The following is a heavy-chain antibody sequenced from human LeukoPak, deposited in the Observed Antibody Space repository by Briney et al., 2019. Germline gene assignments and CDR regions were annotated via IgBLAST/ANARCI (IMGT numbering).Heavy chain of an antibody. D-gene: IGHD2-21*02. CDR2: IDPSDSYT. CDR1: GYSFSTYW. CDR3: ARLNGGGDYYFDY. V-gene: IGHV5-10-1*01. J-gene: IGHJ4*02. Sequence: GESLKISCKGSGYSFSTYWISWVRQMPGKGLEWMGRIDPSDSYTNYSPSFRGHVTISADKSITTAYLQWSSLKASDTAMYYCARLNGGGDYYFDYWGQGTLVTVSS.